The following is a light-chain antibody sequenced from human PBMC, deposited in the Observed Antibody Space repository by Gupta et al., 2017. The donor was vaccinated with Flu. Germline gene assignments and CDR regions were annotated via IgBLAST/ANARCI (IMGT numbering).Light chain of an antibody. CDR1: ESVGSN. CDR2: GAS. CDR3: QEYKDWPLT. Sequence: SPDTLSASPGERVTLSCRASESVGSNLAWYQQKPGQAPRLLIYGASTRATDIPGRFSGSGSGIEFSLTITSLQSEDFALYYCQEYKDWPLTFGRGTKVDLK. J-gene: IGKJ3*01. V-gene: IGKV3-15*01.